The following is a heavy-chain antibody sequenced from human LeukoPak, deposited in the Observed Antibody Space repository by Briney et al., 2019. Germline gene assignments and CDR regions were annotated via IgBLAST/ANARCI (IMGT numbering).Heavy chain of an antibody. J-gene: IGHJ5*02. V-gene: IGHV4-34*01. CDR2: INHSGST. CDR3: ARGRTGYCSSTSCYMGWFDP. CDR1: GGSFSGYY. D-gene: IGHD2-2*02. Sequence: PSETLSLTCAVYGGSFSGYYWSWLRQPPGKGLEWIGEINHSGSTNYNPSLKSRVTISVDTSKNQFSLKLSSVTAADTAVYYCARGRTGYCSSTSCYMGWFDPWGQGTLVTVSS.